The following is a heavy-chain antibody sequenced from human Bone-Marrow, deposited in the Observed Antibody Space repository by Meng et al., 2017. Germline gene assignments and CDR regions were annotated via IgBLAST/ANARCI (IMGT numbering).Heavy chain of an antibody. Sequence: ASVKVSCKASGYTFSSYGIGWVRQAPGQGLVWMGWISADIDNTNYAPKFQARVTMTTDISTSTAYMELRSLRSDDTAVYYCSRVGRDGYNFGFDWGQGTLVTVSS. CDR2: ISADIDNT. V-gene: IGHV1-18*01. CDR1: GYTFSSYG. CDR3: SRVGRDGYNFGFD. D-gene: IGHD5-24*01. J-gene: IGHJ4*02.